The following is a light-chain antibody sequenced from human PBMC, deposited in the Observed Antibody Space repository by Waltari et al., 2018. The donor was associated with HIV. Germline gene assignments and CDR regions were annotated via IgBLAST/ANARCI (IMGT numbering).Light chain of an antibody. CDR3: SSYTSSSTLV. Sequence: PGQSITISCTGTSSDVGGFNYVSWYQQHPGKAPKLMIYDVSNRPSGVSNRFSGSKSGNTASLTISGLQAEDEADYYCSSYTSSSTLVFGGGTKLTVL. V-gene: IGLV2-14*03. CDR1: SSDVGGFNY. CDR2: DVS. J-gene: IGLJ3*02.